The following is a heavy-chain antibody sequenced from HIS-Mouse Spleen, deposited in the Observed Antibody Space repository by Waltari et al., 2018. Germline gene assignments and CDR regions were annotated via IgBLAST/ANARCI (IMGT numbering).Heavy chain of an antibody. CDR3: ASDWYFDL. J-gene: IGHJ2*01. CDR2: INTSGST. V-gene: IGHV4-4*07. CDR1: GGSISSYY. Sequence: QVQLQESGPGLVKPSETLSLTCTVSGGSISSYYWSWIRQPAGKGLEWIRGINTSGSTTTNPPLKSRVTMSVDTSKNQFSLKLSSVTAADTAVYYCASDWYFDLWGRGTLVTVSS.